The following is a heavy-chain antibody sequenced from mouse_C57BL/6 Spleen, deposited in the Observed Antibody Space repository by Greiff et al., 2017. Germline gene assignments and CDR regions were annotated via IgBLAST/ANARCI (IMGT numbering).Heavy chain of an antibody. Sequence: QVQLQQPGAELVRPGSSVKLSCKASGYTFTSYWMDWVKQRPGQGLEWIGNIYPSDSETHYNQKFKDKATLTVDKSSSTAYMQLSSLTSEDSAVYYCARRPGGRYFDYWGQGTTLTVSS. V-gene: IGHV1-61*01. D-gene: IGHD4-1*01. CDR1: GYTFTSYW. CDR2: IYPSDSET. CDR3: ARRPGGRYFDY. J-gene: IGHJ2*01.